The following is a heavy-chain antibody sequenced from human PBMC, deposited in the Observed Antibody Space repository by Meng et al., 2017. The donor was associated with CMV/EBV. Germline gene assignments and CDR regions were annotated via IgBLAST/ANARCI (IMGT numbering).Heavy chain of an antibody. J-gene: IGHJ4*02. Sequence: LTCVDTQFTLNKYSLHWVRQAPGKGLLWVSRSNTDGTTTTYADSVKGRFTISRDNAKNTLNLQMNSLRVEDTAVYYCVRDTGYSFDYWGQGSLVTVSS. D-gene: IGHD5-12*01. CDR1: QFTLNKYS. CDR2: SNTDGTTT. CDR3: VRDTGYSFDY. V-gene: IGHV3-74*01.